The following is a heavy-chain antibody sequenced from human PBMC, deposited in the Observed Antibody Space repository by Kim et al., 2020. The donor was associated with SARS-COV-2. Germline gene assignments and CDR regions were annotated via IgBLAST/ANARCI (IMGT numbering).Heavy chain of an antibody. CDR3: AGVRFLEWLFRGSGYYYYYGMDV. D-gene: IGHD3-3*01. Sequence: SETLSLTCAVYGGSFSGYYWSWIRQPPGKGLEWIGEINHSGSTNYNPSLKSRVTISVDTSKNQFSLKLSSVTAADTAVYYCAGVRFLEWLFRGSGYYYYYGMDVWGQGTTVTVSS. CDR2: INHSGST. J-gene: IGHJ6*02. CDR1: GGSFSGYY. V-gene: IGHV4-34*01.